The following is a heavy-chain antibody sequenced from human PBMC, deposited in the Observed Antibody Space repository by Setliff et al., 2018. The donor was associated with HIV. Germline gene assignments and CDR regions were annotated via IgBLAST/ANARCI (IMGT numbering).Heavy chain of an antibody. D-gene: IGHD5-12*01. CDR3: AKAPPYIVATISAFDI. J-gene: IGHJ3*02. CDR1: GFTFSSYA. CDR2: ISGSGGST. Sequence: GESLTISCAASGFTFSSYAMSWVRQAPGKGLEWVSAISGSGGSTYYADSVKGRFTISRDNSKNTLYLQMNSLRAEDTAVYYCAKAPPYIVATISAFDIWGQGTMVTVS. V-gene: IGHV3-23*01.